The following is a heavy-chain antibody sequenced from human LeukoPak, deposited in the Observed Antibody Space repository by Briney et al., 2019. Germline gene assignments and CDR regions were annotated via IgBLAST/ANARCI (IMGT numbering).Heavy chain of an antibody. CDR3: ARLGYCSGGSCPPGLFDY. D-gene: IGHD2-15*01. V-gene: IGHV4-39*07. CDR1: GGTLSSSSYY. J-gene: IGHJ4*02. Sequence: SETLSLTCTVSGGTLSSSSYYWGWIRQPPGKGLEWIGSIYYSGSTYYNPSLKSRVTISVDTSKNQFSLKLSSVTAADTAVYYCARLGYCSGGSCPPGLFDYWGQGTLVTVSS. CDR2: IYYSGST.